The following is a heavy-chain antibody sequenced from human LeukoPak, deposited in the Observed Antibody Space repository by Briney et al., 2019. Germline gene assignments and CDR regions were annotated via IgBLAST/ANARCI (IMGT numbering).Heavy chain of an antibody. CDR1: GFTFSSYW. CDR2: IKQDGSEK. Sequence: PGGSLRLSCAASGFTFSSYWMSWVRQAPGKGLEWVANIKQDGSEKYYVDSVKGRFTISRDNAKNSLYLQMNSLRAEDTAVYYCARETHITIFGVVDAFDIWGQGTMVTVSS. CDR3: ARETHITIFGVVDAFDI. J-gene: IGHJ3*02. V-gene: IGHV3-7*01. D-gene: IGHD3-3*01.